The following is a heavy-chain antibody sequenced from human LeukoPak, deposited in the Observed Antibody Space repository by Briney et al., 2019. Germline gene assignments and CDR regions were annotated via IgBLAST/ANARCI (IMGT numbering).Heavy chain of an antibody. D-gene: IGHD5-18*01. J-gene: IGHJ5*02. CDR3: ARVRDGYSYGTNWFDP. CDR1: GYTFTAYY. CDR2: INANSGGT. Sequence: GASVRVSCKASGYTFTAYYMHWVRQAPGQGREWMGWINANSGGTNYAQKLQGRVTMTRDTSISTVYMDLRRLTSDDTAVYYCARVRDGYSYGTNWFDPWGQGTLVTVSS. V-gene: IGHV1-2*02.